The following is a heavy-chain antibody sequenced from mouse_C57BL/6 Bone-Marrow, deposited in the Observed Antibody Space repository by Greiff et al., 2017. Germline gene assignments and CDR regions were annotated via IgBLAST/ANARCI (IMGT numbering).Heavy chain of an antibody. CDR3: VRRGARDD. CDR1: GFTFNPYA. V-gene: IGHV10-3*01. Sequence: EVKVIESGGGLVQPKGSLKLSCAASGFTFNPYAMHWVRPAPGKGLAWVARLRSKSSNYATYSADSVKDRFTISRDDSQSMLYLQMNNLKTEDTAMYYCVRRGARDDWGQGTSVTVSS. CDR2: LRSKSSNYAT. J-gene: IGHJ4*01.